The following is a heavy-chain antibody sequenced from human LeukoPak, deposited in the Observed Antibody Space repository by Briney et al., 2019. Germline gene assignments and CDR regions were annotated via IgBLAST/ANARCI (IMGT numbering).Heavy chain of an antibody. V-gene: IGHV3-21*01. CDR1: GFTFSNYN. D-gene: IGHD3-22*01. CDR3: AVGVPTMTRVGY. Sequence: GGSLRLSCAASGFTFSNYNMHWVRQAPGKGLEWVSFISSSSSYIYYADSVKGRFTISRDNAKNSLYLQMNSLRAEDTAVYYCAVGVPTMTRVGYWGQGTLVTVSS. J-gene: IGHJ4*02. CDR2: ISSSSSYI.